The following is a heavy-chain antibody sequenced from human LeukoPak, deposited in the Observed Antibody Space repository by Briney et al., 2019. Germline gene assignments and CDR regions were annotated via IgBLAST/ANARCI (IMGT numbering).Heavy chain of an antibody. CDR3: ARVSHYYGMDV. CDR1: GFTFSDHY. J-gene: IGHJ6*02. CDR2: TRNKANSYTT. Sequence: GGSLRLSCAASGFTFSDHYMGWVRQAPGKGLEWVGRTRNKANSYTTEYAASVKGRFTISRDDSKNSLYLQMNSLKTEDTAVYYCARVSHYYGMDVWGQGTTVTVSS. V-gene: IGHV3-72*01.